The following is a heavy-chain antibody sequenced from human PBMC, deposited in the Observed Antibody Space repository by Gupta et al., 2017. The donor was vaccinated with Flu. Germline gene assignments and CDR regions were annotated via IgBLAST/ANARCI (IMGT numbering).Heavy chain of an antibody. CDR2: INPDGSST. CDR3: ATVTSGC. Sequence: ELQLVESGGGFDQPGGSLRLSCAATGVTCSSSSSQWVRAAPGQWLVWVSRINPDGSSTTYAESVKDRFTISRDNAKNTLYLQENSLGDDDTAVYYCATVTSGCWGQGTLVTVSS. D-gene: IGHD4-17*01. J-gene: IGHJ4*02. V-gene: IGHV3-74*03. CDR1: GVTCSSSS.